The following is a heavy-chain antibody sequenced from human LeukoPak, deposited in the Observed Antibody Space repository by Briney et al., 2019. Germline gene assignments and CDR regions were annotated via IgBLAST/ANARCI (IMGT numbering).Heavy chain of an antibody. CDR2: IYSGGST. D-gene: IGHD6-13*01. J-gene: IGHJ4*02. Sequence: GGSLRLSCAASGFIVSSNYMSWVRQAPGKGLDWVSVIYSGGSTYYADSVKGRFTISRDNSKNTLYLQMNSLRAEDTAVYYCARDGDIAYSSSYYFDYWGQGTLVTVSS. CDR3: ARDGDIAYSSSYYFDY. CDR1: GFIVSSNY. V-gene: IGHV3-66*01.